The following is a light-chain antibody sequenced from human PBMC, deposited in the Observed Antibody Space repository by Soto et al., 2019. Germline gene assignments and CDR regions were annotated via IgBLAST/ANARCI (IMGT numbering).Light chain of an antibody. Sequence: DIQMTQSPSTLSASVGDRVTITCRASRSITNWLAWFQQKPGKAPKLLIYKASDLESGVPSRFSGGGSGTEFSLTVSALQPDDVETYYCQQYNSYPYTFGQGTKVDIK. CDR1: RSITNW. CDR2: KAS. J-gene: IGKJ2*01. V-gene: IGKV1-5*03. CDR3: QQYNSYPYT.